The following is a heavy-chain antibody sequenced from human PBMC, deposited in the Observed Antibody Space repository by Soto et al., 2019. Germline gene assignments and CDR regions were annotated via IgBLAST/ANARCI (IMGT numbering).Heavy chain of an antibody. Sequence: SGPTLVKPTQTLTLTCTFSGFSLSTSGVGVGWIRQPPGKALEWLALIYWDDDKRYSPSLKSRLTITKDTSKNQVVLTMTNMDPVDTATYYCAHIQMMGYQLLWGFDYWGQGTLVTVSS. J-gene: IGHJ4*02. D-gene: IGHD2-2*01. CDR3: AHIQMMGYQLLWGFDY. V-gene: IGHV2-5*02. CDR2: IYWDDDK. CDR1: GFSLSTSGVG.